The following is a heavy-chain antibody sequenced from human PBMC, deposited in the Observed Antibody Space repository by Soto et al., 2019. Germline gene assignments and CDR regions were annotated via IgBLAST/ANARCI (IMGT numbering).Heavy chain of an antibody. J-gene: IGHJ3*01. CDR1: GFTFRNHW. Sequence: EQLVESGGTLVQPGGSLRLSCITSGFTFRNHWMHWVRQAPGLGLEGVSRISTDGSFTTYADSVKGRFTISRDNAKNKVYLQMNSLRAEDTALYYCARPRSKSSSGFDLWGQGTMFSVSS. CDR2: ISTDGSFT. D-gene: IGHD2-2*01. CDR3: ARPRSKSSSGFDL. V-gene: IGHV3-74*03.